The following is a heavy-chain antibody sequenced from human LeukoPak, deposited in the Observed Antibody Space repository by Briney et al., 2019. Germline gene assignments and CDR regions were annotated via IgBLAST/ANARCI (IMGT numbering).Heavy chain of an antibody. CDR3: AELGITMIGGV. CDR2: IYSGGST. D-gene: IGHD3-10*02. Sequence: GGSLRLSCAASAFTFSTYAMHWVRQAPGKGLEWVSVIYSGGSTYYADSVKGRFTISRDNSKNTLYLQMNSLRAEDTAVYYCAELGITMIGGVWGKGTTVTISS. V-gene: IGHV3-66*01. CDR1: AFTFSTYA. J-gene: IGHJ6*04.